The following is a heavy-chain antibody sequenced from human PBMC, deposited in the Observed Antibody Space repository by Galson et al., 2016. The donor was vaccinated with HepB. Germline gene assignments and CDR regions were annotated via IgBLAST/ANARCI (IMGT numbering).Heavy chain of an antibody. V-gene: IGHV3-23*01. J-gene: IGHJ4*02. CDR3: AGGTAWHHFNF. Sequence: SLRLSCAAPGLSISSYAMRWVRQAPGKGLEWVSSINVNGETTYYADSVKGRFTISRDNSKNTLYLQMSSLRVEDAAIYFCAGGTAWHHFNFWGQGSLVIVSS. CDR1: GLSISSYA. CDR2: INVNGETT. D-gene: IGHD1-26*01.